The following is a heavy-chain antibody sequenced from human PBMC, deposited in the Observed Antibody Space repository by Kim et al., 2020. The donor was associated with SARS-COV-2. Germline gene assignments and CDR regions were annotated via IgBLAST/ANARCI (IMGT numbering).Heavy chain of an antibody. D-gene: IGHD5-12*01. CDR3: AKDGGTWLMPHWCDS. CDR1: GFYFRTSV. CDR2: ISATGADT. Sequence: GGSLRLSCTASGFYFRTSVMHWVRQSPGKGLDWVSSISATGADTYYGDSVKGRFTIARDNSKNALYLQMNSLRVDDTAVYYCAKDGGTWLMPHWCDSWGQGTLVTVSS. V-gene: IGHV3-23*01. J-gene: IGHJ5*01.